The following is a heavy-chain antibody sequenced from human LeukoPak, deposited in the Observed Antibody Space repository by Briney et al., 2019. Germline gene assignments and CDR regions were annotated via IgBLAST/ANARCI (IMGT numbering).Heavy chain of an antibody. V-gene: IGHV4-34*01. D-gene: IGHD3-16*02. Sequence: KPSETLSLTCAVYGGSFSGYYWSWIRQPPGKGLEWIGEINHSGSTNYNPSLKSRVTISVDTSKNQFSLKLSSVTAADTAVYYCARGPYDYVWGSYRSKYYFDYWGQETLVTVSS. J-gene: IGHJ4*02. CDR3: ARGPYDYVWGSYRSKYYFDY. CDR1: GGSFSGYY. CDR2: INHSGST.